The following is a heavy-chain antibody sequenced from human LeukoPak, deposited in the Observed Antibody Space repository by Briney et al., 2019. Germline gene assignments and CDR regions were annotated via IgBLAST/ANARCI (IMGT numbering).Heavy chain of an antibody. J-gene: IGHJ6*02. D-gene: IGHD5-18*01. V-gene: IGHV1-18*01. Sequence: VASVNVSCKASGYTFTSYGISWVRQAPGQGLEWMGWISAYNGNTNYAQKLQGRVTMTTDTSTSTAYMELRSLRSDDTAVYYCGIQLVLYYGMDVWGQGTTVTVSS. CDR1: GYTFTSYG. CDR3: GIQLVLYYGMDV. CDR2: ISAYNGNT.